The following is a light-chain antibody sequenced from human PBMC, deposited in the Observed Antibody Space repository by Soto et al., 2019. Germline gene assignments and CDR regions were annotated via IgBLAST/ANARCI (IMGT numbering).Light chain of an antibody. CDR2: AAS. Sequence: DIQMTQSPSSLSASVGDRVTITCRASQGISNYLAWYQQIPGKVPKLLISAASTLQSGLPSRFSGSGSGTDFPLTISRLQPEDVASYYCQKYTNVPTFGGGTKVEIK. CDR3: QKYTNVPT. J-gene: IGKJ4*01. V-gene: IGKV1-27*01. CDR1: QGISNY.